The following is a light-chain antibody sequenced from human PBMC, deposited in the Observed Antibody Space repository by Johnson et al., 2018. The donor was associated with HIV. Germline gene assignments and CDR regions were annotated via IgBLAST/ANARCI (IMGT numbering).Light chain of an antibody. CDR1: SSNIGNHY. V-gene: IGLV1-51*02. J-gene: IGLJ1*01. CDR3: GTWDSSLSAGGV. CDR2: ENN. Sequence: QSVLTQPPSVSAAPGQKVTISCSGTSSNIGNHYVSWYQQLPGTAPKVLIYENNKRPSGIPDRFSGSKSGTSATLGITGLQTGDEADYYCGTWDSSLSAGGVFGTGTKVTVL.